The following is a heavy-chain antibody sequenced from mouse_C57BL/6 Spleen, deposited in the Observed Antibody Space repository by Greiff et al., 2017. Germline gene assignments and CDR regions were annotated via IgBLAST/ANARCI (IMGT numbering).Heavy chain of an antibody. CDR1: GYTFTSYW. CDR3: ASSYGNYVSY. J-gene: IGHJ3*01. D-gene: IGHD2-1*01. Sequence: QVQLQQPGAELVRPGTSVKLSCKASGYTFTSYWMHWVKQRPGQGLEWIGVIDPSDSYTNYNQKFKGKATLTVDTSSSTAYMQLSSLTSEDSAVYYCASSYGNYVSYWGQGTLVTVSA. CDR2: IDPSDSYT. V-gene: IGHV1-59*01.